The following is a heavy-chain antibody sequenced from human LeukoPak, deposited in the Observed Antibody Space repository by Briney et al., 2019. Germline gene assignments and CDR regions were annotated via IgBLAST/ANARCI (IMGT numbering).Heavy chain of an antibody. CDR3: ARDKGGRYDSRAHDAPFDY. Sequence: SVKVPCKASGGTFSSYAISWVRQAPGQGLEWMGGIIPIFGTANYAQKFQGRVTITTDESTSTAYMELSSLRSEDTAVYYCARDKGGRYDSRAHDAPFDYWGQGTLVTVSS. V-gene: IGHV1-69*05. CDR1: GGTFSSYA. CDR2: IIPIFGTA. D-gene: IGHD3-22*01. J-gene: IGHJ4*02.